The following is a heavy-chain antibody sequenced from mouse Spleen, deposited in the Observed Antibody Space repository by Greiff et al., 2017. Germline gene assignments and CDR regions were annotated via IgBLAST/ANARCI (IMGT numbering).Heavy chain of an antibody. D-gene: IGHD3-3*01. CDR3: TRDVGGAMDY. Sequence: DVKLVESGGGLVKPGGSLKLSCAASGFTFSSYTMSWVRQTPEKRLEWVATISSGGSYTYYPDSVKGRFTISRDNAKNTLYLQMSSLKSEDTAMYYCTRDVGGAMDYWGQGTSVTVSS. CDR2: ISSGGSYT. V-gene: IGHV5-6-4*01. CDR1: GFTFSSYT. J-gene: IGHJ4*01.